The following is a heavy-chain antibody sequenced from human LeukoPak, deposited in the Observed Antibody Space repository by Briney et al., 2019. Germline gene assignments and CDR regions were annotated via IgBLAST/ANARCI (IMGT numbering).Heavy chain of an antibody. D-gene: IGHD1-1*01. CDR2: IGGGDT. CDR3: AKDLIPYNRVFDCFDF. CDR1: GSTFSIHA. J-gene: IGHJ4*02. V-gene: IGHV3-23*01. Sequence: GGSLRLSCAGSGSTFSIHAMSWVRQAPGKGLEWVSTIGGGDTYYAESVKGRFTISRDDSQSTVHLQMNSLRAEDTALYYCAKDLIPYNRVFDCFDFWGQGSLVTVYS.